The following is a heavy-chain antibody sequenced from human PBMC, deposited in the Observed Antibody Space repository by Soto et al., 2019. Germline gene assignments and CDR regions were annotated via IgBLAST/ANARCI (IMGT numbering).Heavy chain of an antibody. CDR3: ARDYYRFNSGYGFSMDV. Sequence: LRLSCAASGFTFSSYAMHWVRQAPGKGLEWVAVISYDGSNKYYADSVKGRFTISRDNSKNTLYLQMNSLRAEDTAVYYCARDYYRFNSGYGFSMDVWGQGTTVTVS. CDR2: ISYDGSNK. V-gene: IGHV3-30-3*01. J-gene: IGHJ6*02. D-gene: IGHD5-12*01. CDR1: GFTFSSYA.